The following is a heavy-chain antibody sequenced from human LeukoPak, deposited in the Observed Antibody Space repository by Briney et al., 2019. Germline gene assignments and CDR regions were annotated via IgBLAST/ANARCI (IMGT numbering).Heavy chain of an antibody. D-gene: IGHD1-26*01. V-gene: IGHV3-9*03. J-gene: IGHJ4*02. CDR3: ANGMDSGSSTGDHFDY. Sequence: PGGSLRLSCAASGFTFDDYAMHWVRQAPGKGLEWVSGISWNSGSIGYADSVKGRFTISRDNAKNSLYLQMNSLRAEDMALYYCANGMDSGSSTGDHFDYWGQGTLVTVSS. CDR1: GFTFDDYA. CDR2: ISWNSGSI.